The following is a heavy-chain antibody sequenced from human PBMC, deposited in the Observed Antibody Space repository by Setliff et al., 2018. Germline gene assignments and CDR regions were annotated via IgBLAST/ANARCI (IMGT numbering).Heavy chain of an antibody. D-gene: IGHD1-1*01. J-gene: IGHJ4*02. V-gene: IGHV3-23*01. CDR3: ARTTGYRLEGDFDY. CDR2: ISGSGGST. CDR1: GFTFSSYA. Sequence: PGGSLRLSCAASGFTFSSYAMSWVRQAPGKGLEWVSAISGSGGSTYYADSVKGRFTISRDNSKNTLYLQMNSLRAEDTAIYYCARTTGYRLEGDFDYWGQGTLVTVSS.